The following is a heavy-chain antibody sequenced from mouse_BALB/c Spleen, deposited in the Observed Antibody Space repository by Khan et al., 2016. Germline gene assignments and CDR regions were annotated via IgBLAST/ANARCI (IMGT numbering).Heavy chain of an antibody. CDR1: GYTFTDYY. CDR2: IFPGSGST. Sequence: QVQLKQSGTELPRPGASVKLSCKASGYTFTDYYLHWVMQRTGQGLEWIGEIFPGSGSTYYNEKFKGKASLTADTSSSTAYMQLSSLTSEDSAVYFCARSYYGYFAMDYRGHGASVTVSS. D-gene: IGHD1-2*01. J-gene: IGHJ4*01. V-gene: IGHV1-77*01. CDR3: ARSYYGYFAMDY.